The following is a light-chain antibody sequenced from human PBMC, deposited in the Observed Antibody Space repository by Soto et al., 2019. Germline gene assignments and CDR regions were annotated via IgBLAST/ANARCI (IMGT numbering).Light chain of an antibody. CDR2: KAS. J-gene: IGKJ1*01. CDR1: QTISSW. CDR3: QHYNSYSEA. Sequence: DIHMTQSASTLSGSVGYRVTLTCRASQTISSWLAWYQQKKGKAPKLLIYKASTLKSGVPSRFSGSGYGTEFNLTISSLQTDDFATYDGQHYNSYSEAFGQGTKVDIK. V-gene: IGKV1-5*03.